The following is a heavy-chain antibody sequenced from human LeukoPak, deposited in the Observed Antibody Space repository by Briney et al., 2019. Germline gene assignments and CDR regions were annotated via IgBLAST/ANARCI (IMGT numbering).Heavy chain of an antibody. D-gene: IGHD6-13*01. CDR3: AKRYSSSWYYFDY. V-gene: IGHV3-23*01. CDR1: GFTFSSYA. Sequence: GGSLRLSCAASGFTFSSYAMSWVRQAPGKGLEWVSAISGSGGRTYYADSVEGRFTISRDNSKNTLYLQMNSLRAEDTAVYYCAKRYSSSWYYFDYWGQGTLVTVSS. J-gene: IGHJ4*02. CDR2: ISGSGGRT.